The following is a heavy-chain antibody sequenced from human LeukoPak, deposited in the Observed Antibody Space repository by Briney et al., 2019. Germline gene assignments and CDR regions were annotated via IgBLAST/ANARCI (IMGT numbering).Heavy chain of an antibody. CDR3: AKDREAVAGPFDY. Sequence: GGSLRLSCAASGFTFSRYSMNWVRQAPGKGLEWISYISSSSGTIYYADSVKGRFTISRDNAKNSLYLQMNSLRVEDTAFYYCAKDREAVAGPFDYWGQGTLVTVSS. CDR2: ISSSSGTI. CDR1: GFTFSRYS. J-gene: IGHJ4*02. D-gene: IGHD6-19*01. V-gene: IGHV3-48*04.